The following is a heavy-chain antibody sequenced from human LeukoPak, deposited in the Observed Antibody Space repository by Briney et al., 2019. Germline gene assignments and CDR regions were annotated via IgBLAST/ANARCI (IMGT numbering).Heavy chain of an antibody. CDR3: ARFGFGRVSNPNHWTDY. CDR2: IYPVDSDT. Sequence: GESLKISCKGSGYSFTSYWIGWVRQMPGKGLEWMGIIYPVDSDTRYSPSFQGQVTISADKSISTAYLQWSSLKASDTAMYYCARFGFGRVSNPNHWTDYWGQGTLVTVSS. D-gene: IGHD3-10*01. J-gene: IGHJ4*02. CDR1: GYSFTSYW. V-gene: IGHV5-51*01.